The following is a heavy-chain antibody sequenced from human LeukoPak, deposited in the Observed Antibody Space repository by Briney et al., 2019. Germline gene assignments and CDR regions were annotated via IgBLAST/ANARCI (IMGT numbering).Heavy chain of an antibody. CDR1: GGSFSGYY. CDR3: ARDETQIAAAGTSFDY. V-gene: IGHV4-34*01. J-gene: IGHJ4*02. D-gene: IGHD6-13*01. Sequence: SETLSLTCAVYGGSFSGYYWSWIRQPPGKGLKWIGEINHSGSTNYNPSLKSRVTISVDTSKNQFSLKLSSVTAADTAVYYCARDETQIAAAGTSFDYWGQGTLVTVSS. CDR2: INHSGST.